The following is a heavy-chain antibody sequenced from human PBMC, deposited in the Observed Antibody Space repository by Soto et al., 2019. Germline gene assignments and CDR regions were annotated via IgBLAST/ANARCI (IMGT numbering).Heavy chain of an antibody. D-gene: IGHD3-10*01. CDR2: TYYRSKWYN. CDR1: GDSVSSNSAA. J-gene: IGHJ3*02. CDR3: ARDRLGGSGSYTRDAFDI. Sequence: SQTLSLTCAISGDSVSSNSAAWNWIRQSPSRGLEWLGRTYYRSKWYNDYAVSVKSRTTINPDTSKNQFSLQLNSVTPEDTAVYYCARDRLGGSGSYTRDAFDIWGQGTMVTVS. V-gene: IGHV6-1*01.